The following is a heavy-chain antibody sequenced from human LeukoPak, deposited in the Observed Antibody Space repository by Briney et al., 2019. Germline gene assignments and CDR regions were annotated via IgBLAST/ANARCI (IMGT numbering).Heavy chain of an antibody. D-gene: IGHD3-22*01. CDR1: GGTFGDYA. CDR2: ISWNSGSI. Sequence: GGSLRLSCTPSGGTFGDYAMSWVRQAPGKGLEWVSGISWNSGSIGYADSVKGRFTISRDNAKNSLYLQMNSLRTEDTALYYCTKDEGSMIVRPFDYWGQGTLVTVSS. CDR3: TKDEGSMIVRPFDY. V-gene: IGHV3-9*01. J-gene: IGHJ4*02.